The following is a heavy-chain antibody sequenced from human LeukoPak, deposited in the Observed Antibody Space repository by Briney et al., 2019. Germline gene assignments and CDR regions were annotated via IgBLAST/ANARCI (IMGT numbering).Heavy chain of an antibody. Sequence: SQTLSLTCTVSGGSISSGSYYWSWIRQPAGKGLEWIGRIYTSGSTNYNPSLKSLVTISVDTSKNQFSLKLSSVTAADTAVYYCARSSGWYHPVWGKGTTVTVSS. CDR2: IYTSGST. D-gene: IGHD6-19*01. CDR3: ARSSGWYHPV. CDR1: GGSISSGSYY. V-gene: IGHV4-61*02. J-gene: IGHJ6*04.